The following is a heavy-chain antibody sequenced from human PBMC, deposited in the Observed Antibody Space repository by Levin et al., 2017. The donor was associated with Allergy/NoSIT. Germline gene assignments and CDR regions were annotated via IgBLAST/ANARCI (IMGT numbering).Heavy chain of an antibody. CDR3: ARHAPGYYDS. CDR1: GGSLNSYY. J-gene: IGHJ4*02. V-gene: IGHV4-59*08. CDR2: IYSSGST. Sequence: SETLSLTCTVSGGSLNSYYWSWIRQSPEKGLEWIGFIYSSGSTNYNPSLKSRVAISVDPSQNQISMRLNSVTAEDTAVYYCARHAPGYYDSWGQGTLVTVSS. D-gene: IGHD1-14*01.